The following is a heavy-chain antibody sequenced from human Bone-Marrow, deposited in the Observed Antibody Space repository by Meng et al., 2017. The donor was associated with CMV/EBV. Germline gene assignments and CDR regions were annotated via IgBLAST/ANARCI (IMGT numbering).Heavy chain of an antibody. Sequence: GESLKISCAASGFTFSSYAMSWVRQAPGKGLEWVSAISGSGGSTYYADSVKGRFTISRDNSKNTLYLQMNSLRAEDTAVYYCAVTTSTGYFDYWGQGTLVTVSS. J-gene: IGHJ4*02. CDR1: GFTFSSYA. CDR2: ISGSGGST. CDR3: AVTTSTGYFDY. D-gene: IGHD4-11*01. V-gene: IGHV3-23*01.